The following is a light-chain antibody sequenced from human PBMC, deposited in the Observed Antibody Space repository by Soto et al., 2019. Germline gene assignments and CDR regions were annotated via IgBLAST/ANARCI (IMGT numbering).Light chain of an antibody. CDR1: QSISRC. V-gene: IGKV1-39*01. J-gene: IGKJ1*01. CDR3: THNYSPPPT. Sequence: DIQMTQSPSSLSASVGDRGTITCRSRQSISRCLNWYQQKAGKAPKLLSYAASSLQSGVPSRFSGSGSGTDFDLTISSLPTEEFASYYCTHNYSPPPTCGQGTKVEIK. CDR2: AAS.